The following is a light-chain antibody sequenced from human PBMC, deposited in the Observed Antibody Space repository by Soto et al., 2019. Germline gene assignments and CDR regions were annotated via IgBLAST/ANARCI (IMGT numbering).Light chain of an antibody. J-gene: IGLJ2*01. CDR3: SSYAGSSSFVL. CDR2: EVS. V-gene: IGLV2-8*01. Sequence: QSVLTQSPAASGSPGQSVTISCIGTSADVGGYNYVSWYQQHPGKAPKLMIYEVSKRPSGVPDRFSGSKSGSTASLTVSGLQSEDEADYYCSSYAGSSSFVLFGGGTKLTVL. CDR1: SADVGGYNY.